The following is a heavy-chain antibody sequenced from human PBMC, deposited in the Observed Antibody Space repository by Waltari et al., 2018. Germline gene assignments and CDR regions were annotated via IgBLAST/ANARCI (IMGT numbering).Heavy chain of an antibody. Sequence: EVQLVESGGGLVQPGGSLRLSCAASGFTFSSYWMSWVRQAPGKGLEWVANIKQDGSEKYYVDSVKGRFTISRDNAKNSLYLQMNSLRAEDTAVYYCARGGLYDFWSGEIDYWGQGTLVTVSS. J-gene: IGHJ4*02. CDR1: GFTFSSYW. CDR2: IKQDGSEK. D-gene: IGHD3-3*01. CDR3: ARGGLYDFWSGEIDY. V-gene: IGHV3-7*01.